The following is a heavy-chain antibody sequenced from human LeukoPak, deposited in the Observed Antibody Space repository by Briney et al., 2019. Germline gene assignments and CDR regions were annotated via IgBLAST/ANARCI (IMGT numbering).Heavy chain of an antibody. V-gene: IGHV4-4*07. D-gene: IGHD2-2*01. CDR1: GASISIYY. CDR3: ARVPLPAAIFDWFDP. J-gene: IGHJ5*02. Sequence: SETLSLTCTVSGASISIYYWSWIRQPAGKGLKWIPRIYTSGSGNYSPSLKSRVTISVDTSKNQFSLKLSSVTAADTAVYYCARVPLPAAIFDWFDPWGQGTLVTVSS. CDR2: IYTSGSG.